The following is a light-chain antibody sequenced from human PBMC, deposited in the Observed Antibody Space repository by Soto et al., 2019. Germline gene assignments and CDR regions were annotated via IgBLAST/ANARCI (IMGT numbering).Light chain of an antibody. CDR3: SSYTSSSPL. Sequence: QSALTQPASVSGSPGQSITISCTGNSSDVGGYNYVSWYQHHPGKAPKLLIYDVSNRPSGVSNRFSGSKSGNTASLTISGLQAEDESDYYCSSYTSSSPLFGGGTKLTVL. CDR2: DVS. V-gene: IGLV2-14*03. CDR1: SSDVGGYNY. J-gene: IGLJ2*01.